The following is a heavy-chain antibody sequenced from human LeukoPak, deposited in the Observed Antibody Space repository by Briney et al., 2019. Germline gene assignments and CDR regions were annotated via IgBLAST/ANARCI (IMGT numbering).Heavy chain of an antibody. D-gene: IGHD1-26*01. CDR1: GGSISSYY. CDR3: ARAKKRSGRSRNFYLDV. CDR2: IYTSGST. V-gene: IGHV4-4*07. Sequence: PSETLSLTCTVSGGSISSYYWSWIRQPAGKGLEWIGRIYTSGSTNYNPSLKSRVAISLDTSKNHFSLKLSSVTAADTAVYYCARAKKRSGRSRNFYLDVWGKGTTVTVSS. J-gene: IGHJ6*03.